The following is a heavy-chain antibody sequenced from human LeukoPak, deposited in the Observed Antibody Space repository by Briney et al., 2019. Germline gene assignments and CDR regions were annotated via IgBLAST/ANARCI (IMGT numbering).Heavy chain of an antibody. V-gene: IGHV4-34*01. CDR1: GGSFSGYY. D-gene: IGHD2-2*01. CDR3: ARLSVVPAAPPDY. Sequence: SETLSLTCAVYGGSFSGYYWSWLRQPPGKGLEWIGEINHSGSTNYNPSLKSRVTISVDTSKNQFSLKLSSVTAADTAVYYCARLSVVPAAPPDYWGQGTLVTVSS. J-gene: IGHJ4*02. CDR2: INHSGST.